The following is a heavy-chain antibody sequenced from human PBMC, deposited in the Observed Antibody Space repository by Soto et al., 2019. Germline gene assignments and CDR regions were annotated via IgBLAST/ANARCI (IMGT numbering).Heavy chain of an antibody. CDR1: GDSIISIYH. CDR2: IFHTGTT. Sequence: PSGTPSLTCTVSGDSIISIYHWAWIRQPPGRSLEWIASIFHTGTTYYTPSLKSRVTISVDTSKNQFSLRLSSVTAADSAVYYCARRPRVWFGELGFDYYYGMDVWGQGTTVTVSS. J-gene: IGHJ6*02. CDR3: ARRPRVWFGELGFDYYYGMDV. V-gene: IGHV4-38-2*02. D-gene: IGHD3-10*01.